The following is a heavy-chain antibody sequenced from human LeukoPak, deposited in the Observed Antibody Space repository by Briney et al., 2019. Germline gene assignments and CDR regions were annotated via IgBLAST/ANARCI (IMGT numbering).Heavy chain of an antibody. V-gene: IGHV3-23*01. CDR2: ITGIGGST. CDR3: AKVDSSSWYPSDYYYYGMDV. J-gene: IGHJ6*02. D-gene: IGHD6-13*01. CDR1: GFTFSNYG. Sequence: GGSLRLSCAASGFTFSNYGMTWVRQAPGKGLEWVALITGIGGSTNYADSVKGRFTISRDNSMNTLYLQMNSLRAEDTAVYYCAKVDSSSWYPSDYYYYGMDVWGQGTTVTVSS.